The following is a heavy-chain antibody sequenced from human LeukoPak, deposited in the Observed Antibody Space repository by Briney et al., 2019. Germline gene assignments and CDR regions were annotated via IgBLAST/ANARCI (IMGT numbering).Heavy chain of an antibody. CDR2: IIPIFGTA. D-gene: IGHD6-13*01. CDR3: ARQGRAAANFRGMDV. CDR1: GGTFSSYA. Sequence: SVKVSCKASGGTFSSYAISWVRQAPGQGLEWVGGIIPIFGTANYAQKFQGRVTITADESTSTAYMELSSLRSEDTAVYYCARQGRAAANFRGMDVWGQGTTVTVSS. J-gene: IGHJ6*02. V-gene: IGHV1-69*13.